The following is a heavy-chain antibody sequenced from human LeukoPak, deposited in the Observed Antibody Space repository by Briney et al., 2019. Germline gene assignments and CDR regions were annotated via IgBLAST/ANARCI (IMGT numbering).Heavy chain of an antibody. D-gene: IGHD3-10*01. CDR3: SKDRGGTLGDYFDY. CDR1: GLTFRSYA. J-gene: IGHJ4*02. CDR2: IGGSGGTT. V-gene: IGHV3-23*01. Sequence: GGSLRLSCAGSGLTFRSYAMSWVRQSPGKGLEWVSAIGGSGGTTYYADSVKGRFTISRDNSKNTLYLQMNSLRAEDTASYYCSKDRGGTLGDYFDYWGQGTLVTVSS.